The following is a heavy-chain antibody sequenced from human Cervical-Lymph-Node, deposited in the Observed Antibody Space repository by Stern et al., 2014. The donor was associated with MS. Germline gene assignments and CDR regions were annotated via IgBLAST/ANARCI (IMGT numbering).Heavy chain of an antibody. CDR1: GYTFTNYY. Sequence: QVQLGQSGPEVKKPGASVMVSCKTSGYTFTNYYIHWVRQAPGQGLEWMGIINPNGSVTASAQKFQGRLTMTRDTSTTTVYMRLITLTSEDTAMYYCTRVVGGVGREWGQGTLVFVSS. CDR2: INPNGSVT. J-gene: IGHJ4*02. D-gene: IGHD3-16*01. V-gene: IGHV1-46*01. CDR3: TRVVGGVGRE.